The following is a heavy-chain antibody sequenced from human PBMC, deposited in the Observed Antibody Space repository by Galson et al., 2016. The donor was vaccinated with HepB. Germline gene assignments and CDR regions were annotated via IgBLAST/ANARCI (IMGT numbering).Heavy chain of an antibody. CDR2: ITAGGNTI. CDR1: EFSFRSYS. CDR3: ARAGVAYETSGYFYGQLDY. V-gene: IGHV3-48*02. D-gene: IGHD3-22*01. J-gene: IGHJ4*02. Sequence: SLRLSCAASEFSFRSYSMNWVRQAPGKGLEWLSSITAGGNTIYYADSVKGRFTISRDNAESSLYLQMNSLRDDDTAVYFCARAGVAYETSGYFYGQLDYWGQGTLVIVSS.